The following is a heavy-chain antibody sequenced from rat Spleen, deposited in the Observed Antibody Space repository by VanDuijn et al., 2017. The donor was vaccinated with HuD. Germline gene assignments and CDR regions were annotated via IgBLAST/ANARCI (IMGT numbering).Heavy chain of an antibody. CDR2: INSEGST. J-gene: IGHJ4*01. V-gene: IGHV3-3*01. CDR3: ARSTTRVRVMDA. CDR1: GYSITSSYR. Sequence: EVQLQESGPGLVKPSQSLSLTCSVTGYSITSSYRWNWIRKFPGNKLEWMGYINSEGSTNYNPSLKSRISITRDTSKNQFFLQVNSVTTEDTATYYCARSTTRVRVMDAWGQGASVTVSS. D-gene: IGHD1-4*01.